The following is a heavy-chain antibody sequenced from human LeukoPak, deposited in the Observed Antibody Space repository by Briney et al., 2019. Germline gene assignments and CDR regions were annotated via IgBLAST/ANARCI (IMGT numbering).Heavy chain of an antibody. CDR1: GFTFSSYS. Sequence: GGSLRLSCAASGFTFSSYSMNWVRQAPGKGLEWVSSISSSSSYIYYADSVKGRFTISRDNAKNSLYLQMNSPRAEDTAVYYCARDGRTVTTSLAYYFDYWGQGTLVTVSS. CDR2: ISSSSSYI. CDR3: ARDGRTVTTSLAYYFDY. D-gene: IGHD4-11*01. J-gene: IGHJ4*02. V-gene: IGHV3-21*01.